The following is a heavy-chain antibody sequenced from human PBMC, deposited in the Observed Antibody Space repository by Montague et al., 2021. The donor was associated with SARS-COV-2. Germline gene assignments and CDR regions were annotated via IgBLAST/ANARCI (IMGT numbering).Heavy chain of an antibody. D-gene: IGHD2-15*01. J-gene: IGHJ5*02. V-gene: IGHV4-59*01. CDR3: ARALYCSGGSCYPNWFDP. Sequence: SETLSLTCTVAGGSISSYYWSWIRQPPGKGLEWIGDIYYSGSTNYNPSXXSRVTISVDTSENQCSLKLSSVTAADTAEYYCARALYCSGGSCYPNWFDPWGQGTLVTVSS. CDR2: IYYSGST. CDR1: GGSISSYY.